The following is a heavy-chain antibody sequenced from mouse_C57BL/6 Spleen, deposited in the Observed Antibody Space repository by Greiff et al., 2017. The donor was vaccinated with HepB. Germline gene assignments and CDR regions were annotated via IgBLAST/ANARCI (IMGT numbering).Heavy chain of an antibody. D-gene: IGHD1-1*01. CDR3: AREFETTVVPHWYFDV. V-gene: IGHV5-9*01. CDR1: GFTFSSYT. J-gene: IGHJ1*03. Sequence: DVMLVESGGGLVKPGGSLKLSCAASGFTFSSYTMSWVRQTPEKRLEWVATISGGGGNTYYPDSVKGRFTISRDNAKNTLYLQMSSLRSEDTALYYCAREFETTVVPHWYFDVWGTGTTVTVSS. CDR2: ISGGGGNT.